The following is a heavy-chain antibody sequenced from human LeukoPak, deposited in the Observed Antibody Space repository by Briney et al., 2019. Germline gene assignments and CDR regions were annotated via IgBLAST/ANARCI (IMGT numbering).Heavy chain of an antibody. CDR2: IKSDGKT. J-gene: IGHJ1*01. V-gene: IGHV3-74*01. CDR1: GLTFSSYW. CDR3: ARAPSEIGGYYPEYFRH. D-gene: IGHD3-22*01. Sequence: GGSLRLSCAASGLTFSSYWMHWVRQAPGKGLVWVSRIKSDGKTNYADSVKGRFTISRDSAKNTVSLQMNSLRAEDTGVYYCARAPSEIGGYYPEYFRHWGQGTLVTVSS.